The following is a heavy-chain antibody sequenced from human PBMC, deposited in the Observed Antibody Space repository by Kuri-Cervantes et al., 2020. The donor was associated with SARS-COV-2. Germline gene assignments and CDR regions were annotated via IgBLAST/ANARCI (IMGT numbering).Heavy chain of an antibody. CDR1: GFTFSSYA. V-gene: IGHV3-23*01. CDR2: ISASGEFT. Sequence: GGSLRLSCAASGFTFSSYAMTWVRQAPGKGLEWVSVISASGEFTYFADSVKGRFTISRDNSKNTLYLQMNSLRAEDTALYYCAKGLSSSWYVGFDYWGQGTLVTVSS. D-gene: IGHD6-13*01. J-gene: IGHJ4*01. CDR3: AKGLSSSWYVGFDY.